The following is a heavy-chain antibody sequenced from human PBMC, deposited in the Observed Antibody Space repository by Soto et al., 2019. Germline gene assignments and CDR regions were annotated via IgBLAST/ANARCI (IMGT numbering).Heavy chain of an antibody. D-gene: IGHD1-1*01. V-gene: IGHV1-69*01. J-gene: IGHJ6*02. CDR3: ARSKNWNQPHHYYYYYGMDV. CDR2: IIPIFGTA. CDR1: GGTFSSYA. Sequence: QVQLVQSGAEVKKPGSSVKVSCKASGGTFSSYAISWVRQAPGQGLEWMGGIIPIFGTANYAQQFQGRVTITADESTSTAYMELSSLRSEDTAVYYCARSKNWNQPHHYYYYYGMDVWGQGTTVTVSS.